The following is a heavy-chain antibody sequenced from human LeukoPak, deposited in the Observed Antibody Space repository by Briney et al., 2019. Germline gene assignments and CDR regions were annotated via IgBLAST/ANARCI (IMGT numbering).Heavy chain of an antibody. CDR3: AELGITMIGGV. D-gene: IGHD3-10*02. CDR2: IHPDGSVT. J-gene: IGHJ6*04. CDR1: GFTFSTYW. V-gene: IGHV3-74*01. Sequence: GGSLRLSCAASGFTFSTYWMHWVRLPPGKGLVWVSRIHPDGSVTTYGYSVKGRFTISRDNAKNSLYLQMNSLRAEDTAVYYCAELGITMIGGVWGKGTTVTISS.